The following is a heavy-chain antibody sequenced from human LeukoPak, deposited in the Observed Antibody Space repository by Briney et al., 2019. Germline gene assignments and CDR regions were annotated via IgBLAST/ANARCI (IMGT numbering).Heavy chain of an antibody. D-gene: IGHD3-9*01. CDR1: GFTFSSYA. J-gene: IGHJ4*02. CDR3: ARDGKTTYYDILTDWFDY. V-gene: IGHV3-30*04. Sequence: GGSLRLSCVASGFTFSSYAMHWVRQAPGKGLEWVAVISYDGSNKYYADSVKGRFTISRDNSKNTLYLQMNSLRAEDTAVYYCARDGKTTYYDILTDWFDYWGQGTLVTVPS. CDR2: ISYDGSNK.